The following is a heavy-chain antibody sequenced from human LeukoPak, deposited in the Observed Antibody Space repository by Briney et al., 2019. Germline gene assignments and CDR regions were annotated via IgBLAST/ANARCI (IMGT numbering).Heavy chain of an antibody. CDR1: GCSFTSYW. CDR3: ARRIAGAGSDY. CDR2: IYPGDSDT. D-gene: IGHD6-13*01. V-gene: IGHV5-51*01. Sequence: GESLKISCKGSGCSFTSYWIGWVRQMPGKGLEWMGIIYPGDSDTRYSPSFEGQVTISADMSIRTAYLQWSSLKASDTAMYYCARRIAGAGSDYWGRGTLVTVSS. J-gene: IGHJ4*02.